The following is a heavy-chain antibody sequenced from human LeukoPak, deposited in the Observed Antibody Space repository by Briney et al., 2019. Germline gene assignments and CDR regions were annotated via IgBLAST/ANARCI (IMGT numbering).Heavy chain of an antibody. J-gene: IGHJ4*02. CDR3: ARLRRDINDWYADDC. Sequence: SQTLSLTCSVSGGSVNTYYWSWIRQSAGKGLEWIGRISITEGTNYNPSLKSRVSMSVDASKNQVSLKLGSVTAADTAVYYCARLRRDINDWYADDCWGQGTLVTVSS. D-gene: IGHD6-19*01. CDR2: ISITEGT. V-gene: IGHV4-4*07. CDR1: GGSVNTYY.